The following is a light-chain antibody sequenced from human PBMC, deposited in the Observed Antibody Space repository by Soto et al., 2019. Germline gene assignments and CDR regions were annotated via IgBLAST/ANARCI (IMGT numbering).Light chain of an antibody. CDR3: WSYAGNTIFV. CDR1: TSDVGNYNS. V-gene: IGLV2-23*02. Sequence: QSALTQPASVSGSPGQSITISCTGATSDVGNYNSVSWYQQHPGKAPKLMIFEVTNRPSGVSGRFSGSKSGITASLSISGLQPEDEAYYYCWSYAGNTIFVFGGGTKLTVL. J-gene: IGLJ2*01. CDR2: EVT.